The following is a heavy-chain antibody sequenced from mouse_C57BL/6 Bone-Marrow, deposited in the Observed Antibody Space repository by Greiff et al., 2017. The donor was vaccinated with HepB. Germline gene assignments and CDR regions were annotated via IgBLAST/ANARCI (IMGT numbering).Heavy chain of an antibody. CDR2: IDPENGDT. J-gene: IGHJ3*01. D-gene: IGHD2-4*01. CDR1: GFNITDDY. V-gene: IGHV14-4*01. Sequence: EVQLQQSGAELVRPGASVKLSCTASGFNITDDYMHWVKQRTEQGLEWIGWIDPENGDTDYASKFKGKATITADTSSNTAYLQLSSLTSEDTAVYCCTTWGDYDVWFADWGQGTLVTVSA. CDR3: TTWGDYDVWFAD.